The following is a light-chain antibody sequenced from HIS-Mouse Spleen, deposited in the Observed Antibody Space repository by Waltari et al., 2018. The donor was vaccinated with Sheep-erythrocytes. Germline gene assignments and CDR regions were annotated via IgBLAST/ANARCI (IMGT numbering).Light chain of an antibody. Sequence: QSALTQPRSVSGSPGQSVTISCTGTSSDVGGYNYLSWYQQHPGKAPKLMIYDVSKRPSGVPDRFSGSKSGNTASLTVSGLQAEDEADYYCCSYAGSYNHVCATGTKVTVL. V-gene: IGLV2-11*01. J-gene: IGLJ1*01. CDR1: SSDVGGYNY. CDR3: CSYAGSYNHV. CDR2: DVS.